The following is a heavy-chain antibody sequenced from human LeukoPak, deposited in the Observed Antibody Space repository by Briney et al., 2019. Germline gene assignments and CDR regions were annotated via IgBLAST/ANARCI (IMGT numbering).Heavy chain of an antibody. D-gene: IGHD3-22*01. CDR3: ARDDDSSGRGDAFDI. CDR2: ISSSSSYI. Sequence: PGGSLRLSCAAPGFTFSSYSMNWVRQAPGKGLEWVSSISSSSSYIYYADSVKGRFTISRDNAKNSLYLQMNSLRAEDTAVYYCARDDDSSGRGDAFDIWGQGTMVTVSS. V-gene: IGHV3-21*01. J-gene: IGHJ3*02. CDR1: GFTFSSYS.